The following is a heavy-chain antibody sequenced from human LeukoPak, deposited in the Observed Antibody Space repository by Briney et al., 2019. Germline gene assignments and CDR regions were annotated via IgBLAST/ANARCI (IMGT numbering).Heavy chain of an antibody. V-gene: IGHV6-1*01. J-gene: IGHJ4*02. CDR2: TYYRSKWYN. D-gene: IGHD2-15*01. CDR3: ARELPTSGVPATDDPYYFDY. CDR1: GDSVSSNSAA. Sequence: SQTLSLTCAISGDSVSSNSAAWNWIRQSPSRGLEWLGRTYYRSKWYNDYAVSVKSRITINPDTSKNQFSLQLNSVTPEDTAVYYCARELPTSGVPATDDPYYFDYWGQGTLVTVSS.